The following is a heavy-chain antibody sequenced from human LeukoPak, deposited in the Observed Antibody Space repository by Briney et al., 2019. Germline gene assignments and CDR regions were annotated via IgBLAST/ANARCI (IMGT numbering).Heavy chain of an antibody. CDR2: ISAYNGNT. V-gene: IGHV1-18*04. CDR3: ARDAYSSTWYNPNWFDP. D-gene: IGHD6-13*01. CDR1: GYTFTGYY. J-gene: IGHJ5*02. Sequence: GASVMVSCKASGYTFTGYYMHWVRQAPGQGLEWMGWISAYNGNTNFARKFQGRVTLTIDTATNTAYMEMRSLRFDDTAAYYCARDAYSSTWYNPNWFDPWDQGTLVTVSS.